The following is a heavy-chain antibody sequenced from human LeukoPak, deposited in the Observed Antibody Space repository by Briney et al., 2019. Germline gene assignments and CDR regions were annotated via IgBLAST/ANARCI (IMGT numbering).Heavy chain of an antibody. CDR2: IYYSGST. CDR3: AREDGSGSYVNWFDP. V-gene: IGHV4-30-4*01. CDR1: GGSISSGDYY. J-gene: IGHJ5*02. Sequence: SQTLSLTCTVSGGSISSGDYYWSWIRQPPGKGLEWIGYIYYSGSTYYNPSLKSRVTISVDTSKNQFSLKLSSVTAADTAVYYCAREDGSGSYVNWFDPWGQGTLVTVSS. D-gene: IGHD3-10*01.